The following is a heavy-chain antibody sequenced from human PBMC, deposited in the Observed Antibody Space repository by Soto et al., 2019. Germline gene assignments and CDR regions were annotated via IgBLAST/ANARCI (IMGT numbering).Heavy chain of an antibody. CDR1: GYTFTGYY. CDR2: INPNSGGT. J-gene: IGHJ4*02. V-gene: IGHV1-2*04. D-gene: IGHD3-16*02. Sequence: QVQLVQSGAEVKKPGASVKVSCKASGYTFTGYYMHWVRQAPGQGLEWMGWINPNSGGTNYAQKFQGWVTMTRDTSISTAYMELSRLRCDDTAVYYCARGGRRIMITFGGVIVFDYWGQGTLVTVSS. CDR3: ARGGRRIMITFGGVIVFDY.